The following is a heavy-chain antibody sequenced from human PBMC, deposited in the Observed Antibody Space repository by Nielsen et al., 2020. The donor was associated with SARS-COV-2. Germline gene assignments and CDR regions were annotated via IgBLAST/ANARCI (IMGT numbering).Heavy chain of an antibody. D-gene: IGHD3-22*01. CDR1: GGTFSSYG. J-gene: IGHJ6*02. V-gene: IGHV1-69*13. Sequence: SVKVSCKASGGTFSSYGITWVRQAPGQGLEWMGGIIPIFGTANYAQKFQGRVTITADESTSTAYMELSSLRSEDTAVYYCARAGEPRYYDSSGYSYYGMDVWGQGTTVTV. CDR3: ARAGEPRYYDSSGYSYYGMDV. CDR2: IIPIFGTA.